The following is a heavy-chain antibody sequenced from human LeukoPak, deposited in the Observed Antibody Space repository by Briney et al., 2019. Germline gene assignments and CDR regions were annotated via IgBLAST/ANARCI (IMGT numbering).Heavy chain of an antibody. Sequence: TSETLSLTCTVSGGSISSYYWSWIRQPPGKGLEWIGYIYYSGSTNYNPSLKSRVTISVDTSKNQFSLKLSSVTAADTAVYYCARAPTNYGGNSVDYWGQGTLVTVSS. CDR3: ARAPTNYGGNSVDY. CDR1: GGSISSYY. J-gene: IGHJ4*02. D-gene: IGHD4-23*01. CDR2: IYYSGST. V-gene: IGHV4-59*01.